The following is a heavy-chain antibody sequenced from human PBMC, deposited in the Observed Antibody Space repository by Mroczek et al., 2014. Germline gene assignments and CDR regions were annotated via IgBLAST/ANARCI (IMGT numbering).Heavy chain of an antibody. J-gene: IGHJ6*03. CDR3: ARDIVVVPAAHSHYYMDV. V-gene: IGHV3-21*01. D-gene: IGHD2-2*01. CDR1: GFTFSSYS. Sequence: EVQLVQSGGGLVKPGGSLRLSCAASGFTFSSYSMNWVRQAPGKGLEWVSSISSSSSYIYYADSVKGRFTISRDNAKNSLYLQMNSLRAEDTAVYYCARDIVVVPAAHSHYYMDVWGKGTTVTVS. CDR2: ISSSSSYI.